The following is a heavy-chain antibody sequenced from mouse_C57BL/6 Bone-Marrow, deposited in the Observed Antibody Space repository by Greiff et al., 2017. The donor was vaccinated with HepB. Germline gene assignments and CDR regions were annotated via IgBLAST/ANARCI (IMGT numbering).Heavy chain of an antibody. V-gene: IGHV1-42*01. CDR1: GYSFTGYY. Sequence: EVQLQQSGPELVKPGASVKISCKASGYSFTGYYMNWVKQSPEESLEWIGEINPSTGGTTYNQKFKAKATLTVDKSSSTAYMQRKSLTSEDSAVYYCARIGDYEGAMDYWGQGTSVTVSS. D-gene: IGHD2-4*01. CDR3: ARIGDYEGAMDY. CDR2: INPSTGGT. J-gene: IGHJ4*01.